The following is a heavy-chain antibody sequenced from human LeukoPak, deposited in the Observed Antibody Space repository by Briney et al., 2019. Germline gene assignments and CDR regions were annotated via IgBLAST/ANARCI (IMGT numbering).Heavy chain of an antibody. CDR3: ARDGSGVWFDY. Sequence: ASVKVSCKASGYTFTSYYMHWVRQAPGQGLEWMGIINPSGGSTSYAQKFQGRVTMTRDTSTSTAYMELRSLRSDDTAVYYCARDGSGVWFDYWGQGTLVTVSS. D-gene: IGHD3-10*01. CDR2: INPSGGST. J-gene: IGHJ4*02. CDR1: GYTFTSYY. V-gene: IGHV1-46*01.